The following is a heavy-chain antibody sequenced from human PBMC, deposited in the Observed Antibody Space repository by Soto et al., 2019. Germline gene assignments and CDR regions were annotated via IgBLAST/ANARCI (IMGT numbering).Heavy chain of an antibody. Sequence: WTWIRQSPGKGLEWIGYTYQSGSAYYNPSLKSRVTISVDRSKNQFSLNLTSVTAADTAVYYCARDYYGMDVRGQGTTVTVSS. CDR3: ARDYYGMDV. J-gene: IGHJ6*02. CDR2: TYQSGSA. V-gene: IGHV4-30-2*06.